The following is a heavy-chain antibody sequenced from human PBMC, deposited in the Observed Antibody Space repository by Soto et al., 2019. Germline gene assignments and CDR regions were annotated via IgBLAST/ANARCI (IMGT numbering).Heavy chain of an antibody. Sequence: SETLSLTCAVYGGSFSDYYWSWVRQPPGKGLEWIGYIYYSGSTYYNPSLKSRVTISVDTSKNQFSLKLSSVTAADTAVYYCARGYYGEFDYWGQGTLVTVSS. CDR2: IYYSGST. J-gene: IGHJ4*02. CDR1: GGSFSDYY. D-gene: IGHD4-17*01. V-gene: IGHV4-30-4*08. CDR3: ARGYYGEFDY.